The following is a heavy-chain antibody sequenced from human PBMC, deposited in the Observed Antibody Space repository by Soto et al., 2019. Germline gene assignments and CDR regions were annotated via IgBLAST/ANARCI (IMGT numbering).Heavy chain of an antibody. CDR2: ISVYDGHI. J-gene: IGHJ4*02. D-gene: IGHD3-22*01. CDR1: AYSFKNNG. CDR3: ATQSSDKSCYDY. Sequence: QVQLVQSGSEVKKPGASVKVSCKASAYSFKNNGISWVRQAPGQGLEWMGWISVYDGHIKFAQRVQDRVTMTTDTSTSTAYMELRSLGSDDTAVYYCATQSSDKSCYDYWGQGTLVTVSS. V-gene: IGHV1-18*04.